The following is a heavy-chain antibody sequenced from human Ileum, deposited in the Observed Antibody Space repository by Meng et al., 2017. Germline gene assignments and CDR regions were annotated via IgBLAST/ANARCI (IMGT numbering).Heavy chain of an antibody. CDR3: ARAGIAVSDKGDY. V-gene: IGHV3-74*01. Sequence: GESLRLSCAASGFTFSSHWMNWVRQAPGKGLVWVSRISGDGSSINYADSVKGRFTISRDNAKNTLYLQMNSLRAEDTAVYYCARAGIAVSDKGDYWGQGTLVTVSS. J-gene: IGHJ4*02. CDR2: ISGDGSSI. CDR1: GFTFSSHW. D-gene: IGHD6-19*01.